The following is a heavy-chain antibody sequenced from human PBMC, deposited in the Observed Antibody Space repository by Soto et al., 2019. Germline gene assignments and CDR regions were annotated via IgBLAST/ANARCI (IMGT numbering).Heavy chain of an antibody. CDR3: ARDWTSPSFTRTSCPRGGWFDP. CDR2: INPYNTNT. Sequence: QPQLVQSGAELKKPGASVKVSCKASGYSFTNHGISWVRQAPGQGLEWMGWINPYNTNTYYTQKFRGRITMTTDTSTSTAYHEVTSLTSYVSAVYYCARDWTSPSFTRTSCPRGGWFDPWGQGTLLAVSS. D-gene: IGHD2-2*01. CDR1: GYSFTNHG. J-gene: IGHJ5*02. V-gene: IGHV1-18*04.